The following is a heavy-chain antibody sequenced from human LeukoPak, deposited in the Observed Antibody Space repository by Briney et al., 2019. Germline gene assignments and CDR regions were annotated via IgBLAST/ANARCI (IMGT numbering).Heavy chain of an antibody. D-gene: IGHD4-11*01. CDR1: GFSFSTQR. J-gene: IGHJ4*02. CDR3: ASSYSNPFDY. V-gene: IGHV3-74*01. CDR2: INIDERIT. Sequence: GGSLRLSCAASGFSFSTQRMHWVRQAPGKGLVWVSYINIDERITGYADSVKGRFTISRDNAKNSLYLQMNSLRAEDTAVYYCASSYSNPFDYWGQGTLVTVSS.